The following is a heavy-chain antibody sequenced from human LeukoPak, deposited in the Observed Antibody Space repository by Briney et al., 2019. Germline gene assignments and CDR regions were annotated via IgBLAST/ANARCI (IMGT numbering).Heavy chain of an antibody. CDR3: ARDPSLRITMVRGVIMGY. V-gene: IGHV1-8*01. CDR2: MNPNSGNT. Sequence: ASVKVSCKASGYTFTSYDINWVRQATGQGLEWMGWMNPNSGNTGYAQKFQGRVTMTRDTSISTAYMELSRLRSDDTAVYYCARDPSLRITMVRGVIMGYWGQGTLVTVSS. CDR1: GYTFTSYD. J-gene: IGHJ4*02. D-gene: IGHD3-10*01.